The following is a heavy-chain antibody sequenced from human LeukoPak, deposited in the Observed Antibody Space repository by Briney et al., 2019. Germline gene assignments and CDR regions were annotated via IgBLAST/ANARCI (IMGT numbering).Heavy chain of an antibody. J-gene: IGHJ4*02. CDR1: GYTFTSYY. CDR2: INPSGGST. Sequence: ASVKVSCKASGYTFTSYYMHWVRQAPGQGLEWMGIINPSGGSTSYAQKFQGRVTMTRDMSTSTVYMELSSLRSEDTAVYYCARGPHGGSGWYCFDYWGQGTLVTVSS. V-gene: IGHV1-46*01. D-gene: IGHD6-19*01. CDR3: ARGPHGGSGWYCFDY.